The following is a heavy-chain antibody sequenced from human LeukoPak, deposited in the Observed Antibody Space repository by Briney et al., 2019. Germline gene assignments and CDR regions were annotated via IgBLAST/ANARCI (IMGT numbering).Heavy chain of an antibody. Sequence: GGSLRLSCAASGFTFSSYAISWVRQAPGQGLEWMGRIIPILGIANYAQKFQGRVTITADKSTSTAYMELSSLRSEDTAAYYCAHTAMVRGLYYYYGMDVWGQGTTVTVSS. J-gene: IGHJ6*02. CDR1: GFTFSSYA. CDR2: IIPILGIA. V-gene: IGHV1-69*04. D-gene: IGHD5-18*01. CDR3: AHTAMVRGLYYYYGMDV.